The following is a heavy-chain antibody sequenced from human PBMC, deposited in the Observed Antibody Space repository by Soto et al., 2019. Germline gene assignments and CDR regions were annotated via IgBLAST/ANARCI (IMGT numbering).Heavy chain of an antibody. CDR2: ISSSGTYI. J-gene: IGHJ6*01. CDR3: ARDPSDCSSTSCWGYSALEV. D-gene: IGHD2-2*01. Sequence: PGGSLRLSCAASGFTFSTYSMNWVRQAPGKGLEWVSSISSSGTYIHYADSLKGRFTISRDNAKNSLYLQMISLRAEDTAVYYCARDPSDCSSTSCWGYSALEVWGQGTTVTVSS. CDR1: GFTFSTYS. V-gene: IGHV3-21*01.